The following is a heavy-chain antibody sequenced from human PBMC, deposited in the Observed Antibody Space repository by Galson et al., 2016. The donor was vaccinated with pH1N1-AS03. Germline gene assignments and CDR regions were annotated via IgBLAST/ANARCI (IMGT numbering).Heavy chain of an antibody. V-gene: IGHV4-59*11. CDR1: GASISAQY. J-gene: IGHJ5*02. CDR3: ARHGGASGSGDWFDP. D-gene: IGHD6-13*01. Sequence: SETLSLTCTVSGASISAQYWSWIRQSPGKGLEWIGYLYYGGENKYNPTLKSRVTISGDTSKNQVSLSVSSVTAADTALYYCARHGGASGSGDWFDPGGQGTLVTVSS. CDR2: LYYGGEN.